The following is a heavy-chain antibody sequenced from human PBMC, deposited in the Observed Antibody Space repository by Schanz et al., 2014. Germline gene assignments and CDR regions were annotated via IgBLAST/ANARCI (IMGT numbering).Heavy chain of an antibody. D-gene: IGHD3-9*01. V-gene: IGHV3-11*04. CDR3: ARSAYYDILTGQTHTRVDVRYFDL. CDR2: INGGGETT. Sequence: VQLVESGGGLVQPGGSLRLSCAASGFTFSDYYMTWIRQAPGKGLEWVSYINGGGETTYYADSVRGRFTISRDNAKNSRFLQMNSLRADDPAVYYCARSAYYDILTGQTHTRVDVRYFDLWGRGTLVTVSS. J-gene: IGHJ2*01. CDR1: GFTFSDYY.